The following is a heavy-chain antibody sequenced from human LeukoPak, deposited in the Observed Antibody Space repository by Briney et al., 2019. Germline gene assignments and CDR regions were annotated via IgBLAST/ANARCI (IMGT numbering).Heavy chain of an antibody. J-gene: IGHJ4*02. D-gene: IGHD3-22*01. CDR3: ARSLYYYDSSGYFTTDYFDY. V-gene: IGHV4-34*01. CDR2: IYYSGST. CDR1: GGSFSGYY. Sequence: SETLSLTCAVYGGSFSGYYWSWIRQPPGKGLEWIGSIYYSGSTYYNPSLKSRVTISVDTSKNQFSLKLSSVTAADTAVYYCARSLYYYDSSGYFTTDYFDYWGQGTLVTVSS.